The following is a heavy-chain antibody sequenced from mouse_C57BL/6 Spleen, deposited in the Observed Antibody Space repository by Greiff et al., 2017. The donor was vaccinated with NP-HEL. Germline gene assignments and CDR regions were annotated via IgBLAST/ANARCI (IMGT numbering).Heavy chain of an antibody. V-gene: IGHV1-7*01. J-gene: IGHJ4*01. D-gene: IGHD1-1*01. Sequence: VQLQQSGAELAKPGASVKLSCKASGYTFTSYWMHWVKQRPGQGLEWIGYINPSSGYTKYNQKFKDKATLPADKSSSKAYMQLSSLTYEDSAVYYCARSLITTVVATKAMDYWGQGTSVTVSS. CDR1: GYTFTSYW. CDR3: ARSLITTVVATKAMDY. CDR2: INPSSGYT.